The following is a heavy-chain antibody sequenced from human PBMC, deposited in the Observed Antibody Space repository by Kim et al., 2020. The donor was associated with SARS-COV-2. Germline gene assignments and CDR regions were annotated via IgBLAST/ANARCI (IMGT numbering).Heavy chain of an antibody. V-gene: IGHV1-3*01. CDR1: GYTFTSYS. D-gene: IGHD3-9*01. CDR2: ISAGTGNT. Sequence: ASVKVSCKASGYTFTSYSMNWVRQAPGQGLEWLGWISAGTGNTRYSQKFQGRVTMTRDTSASTAYMELSSLGSEDTAVYYCARSRTYYDISTGHYYGMDVWGQGTTVTVSS. J-gene: IGHJ6*02. CDR3: ARSRTYYDISTGHYYGMDV.